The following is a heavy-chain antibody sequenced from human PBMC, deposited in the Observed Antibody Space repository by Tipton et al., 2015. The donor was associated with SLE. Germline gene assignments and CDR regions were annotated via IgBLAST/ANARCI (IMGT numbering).Heavy chain of an antibody. J-gene: IGHJ4*02. CDR3: ARVGRYCTSTSCHGADYFDY. CDR2: MNPNSGGT. CDR1: GHTFSNYD. D-gene: IGHD2-2*01. Sequence: QSGAEVKKPGASVKVSCKASGHTFSNYDISWVRQAPGQGLEWMGWMNPNSGGTDYAQKFQGRVTMTRDTSISTAYMDLGSLRSDDTAVYYCARVGRYCTSTSCHGADYFDYWGQGTLVTVSS. V-gene: IGHV1-2*02.